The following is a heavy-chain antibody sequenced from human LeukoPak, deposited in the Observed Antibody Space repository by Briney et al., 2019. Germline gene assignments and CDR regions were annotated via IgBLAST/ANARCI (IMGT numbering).Heavy chain of an antibody. CDR1: GGSISSSSYY. CDR3: AREDYGGNSGLFDY. V-gene: IGHV4-39*07. J-gene: IGHJ4*02. D-gene: IGHD4-23*01. Sequence: SETLSLTCTVPGGSISSSSYYWGWIRQPPGKGLEWIGSIYYSGSTYYNPSLKSRVTISVDTSKNQFSLKLSSVTAADTAVYYCAREDYGGNSGLFDYWGQGTLVTVSS. CDR2: IYYSGST.